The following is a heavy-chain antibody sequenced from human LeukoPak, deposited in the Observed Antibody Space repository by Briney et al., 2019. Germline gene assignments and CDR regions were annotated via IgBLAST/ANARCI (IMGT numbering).Heavy chain of an antibody. CDR1: GFTFSSYG. Sequence: PGGSLRLSCAASGFTFSSYGMHWVRQAPGKGLEWVAVISCDGSNKYYADSVKGRFTISRDNSKNTLYLQMNSLRAEDTAVYYCAKNIRGYSYGYFDYWGQGTLVTVSS. V-gene: IGHV3-30*18. D-gene: IGHD5-18*01. J-gene: IGHJ4*02. CDR3: AKNIRGYSYGYFDY. CDR2: ISCDGSNK.